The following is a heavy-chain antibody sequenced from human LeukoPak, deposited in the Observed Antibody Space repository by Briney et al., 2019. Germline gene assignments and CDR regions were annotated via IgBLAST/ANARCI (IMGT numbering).Heavy chain of an antibody. D-gene: IGHD3-10*01. V-gene: IGHV3-30*03. CDR2: ISYDGSNK. J-gene: IGHJ3*02. Sequence: GRSLRLSCAASGFTFSSYGMHWVRQAPGKGLEWVAVISYDGSNKYYADSVKGRFTISRDNSKNTLYLQMNSLRAEDTAVYYCVGVLLWFGELGTLSDAFDIWGQGTMVTVSS. CDR1: GFTFSSYG. CDR3: VGVLLWFGELGTLSDAFDI.